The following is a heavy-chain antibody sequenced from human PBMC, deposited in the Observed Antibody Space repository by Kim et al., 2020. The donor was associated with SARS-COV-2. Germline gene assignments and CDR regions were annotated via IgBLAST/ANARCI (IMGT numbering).Heavy chain of an antibody. CDR1: GYTFTSYG. CDR2: ISAYNGNT. V-gene: IGHV1-18*01. D-gene: IGHD3-3*01. J-gene: IGHJ6*03. Sequence: ASVKVSCKASGYTFTSYGISWVRQAPGQGLEWMGWISAYNGNTNYAQKLQGRVTMTTDTSTSTAYMELRSLRYDDTAGYYCARDLGRDGFWSCGVRGDYMDAWGKGTTVTVSS. CDR3: ARDLGRDGFWSCGVRGDYMDA.